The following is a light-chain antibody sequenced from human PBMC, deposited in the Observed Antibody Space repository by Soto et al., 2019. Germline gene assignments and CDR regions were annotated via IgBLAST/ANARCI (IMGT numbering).Light chain of an antibody. CDR2: KAS. Sequence: DIQMTQSPSTLSGSVGDRVTITCRASQTISSWLAWYQQKQGKAPKLLIYKASTLKSGVPSRFSGSGSGTEFTLTISSLQPGDVARYYCQHYYGHSWTFGQGTKVDIK. CDR1: QTISSW. CDR3: QHYYGHSWT. V-gene: IGKV1-5*03. J-gene: IGKJ1*01.